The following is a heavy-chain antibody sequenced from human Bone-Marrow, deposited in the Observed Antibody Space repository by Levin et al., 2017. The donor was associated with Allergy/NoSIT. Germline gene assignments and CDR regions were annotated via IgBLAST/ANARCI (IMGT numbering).Heavy chain of an antibody. J-gene: IGHJ4*02. V-gene: IGHV3-30*03. Sequence: GGSLRLSCAASGFTFGGYGMHWVRQAPGKGLEWVAIISYDGANEYYADSVKGRFTISRDNSKNTLYLQMNSLRPEDTAVYYCATSDRKVSDWDYWGQGTLVTVSS. CDR2: ISYDGANE. CDR1: GFTFGGYG. D-gene: IGHD5/OR15-5a*01. CDR3: ATSDRKVSDWDY.